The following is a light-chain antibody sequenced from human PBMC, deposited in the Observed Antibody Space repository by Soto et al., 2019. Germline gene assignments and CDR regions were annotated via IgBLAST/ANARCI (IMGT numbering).Light chain of an antibody. CDR3: QHANTFPRT. CDR2: AAY. CDR1: QGIGSQ. Sequence: DIQMTQSPSSVSASVGDRVTITCRASQGIGSQLAWYQQKPGKAPTLLIHAAYTLQRGFPSRFIGSGSGTDFTLTISSLQSEDFATYYCQHANTFPRTFGQGTKLEIE. V-gene: IGKV1-12*01. J-gene: IGKJ1*01.